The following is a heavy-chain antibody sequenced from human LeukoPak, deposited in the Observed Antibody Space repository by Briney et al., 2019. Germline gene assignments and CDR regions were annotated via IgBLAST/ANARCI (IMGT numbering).Heavy chain of an antibody. CDR3: VAVAGNNWFDP. V-gene: IGHV4-34*01. J-gene: IGHJ5*02. CDR1: GGSFSGYY. Sequence: PSETLSLTCAVYGGSFSGYYWRWIRQPPGKWREWMVEINHSGSTNYNPPSKSRVTISVDTSKNQFSLNLSSVTAAATDVYYCVAVAGNNWFDPWGQGTLVTVSS. CDR2: INHSGST. D-gene: IGHD6-19*01.